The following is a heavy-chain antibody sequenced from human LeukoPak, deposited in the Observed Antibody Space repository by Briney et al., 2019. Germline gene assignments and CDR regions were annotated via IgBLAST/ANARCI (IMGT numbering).Heavy chain of an antibody. J-gene: IGHJ4*02. CDR1: GFTFSTYN. CDR2: ISSSRTI. Sequence: GGSLRLSCAASGFTFSTYNMNWVRQTPGKGLEWVSYISSSRTIHYADSVKGRFTISRDNAKNTLYLQMNSLRAEDTAVYYCAKGGRVHIVVVPAAIAEWGQGTLVTVSS. D-gene: IGHD2-2*01. CDR3: AKGGRVHIVVVPAAIAE. V-gene: IGHV3-48*01.